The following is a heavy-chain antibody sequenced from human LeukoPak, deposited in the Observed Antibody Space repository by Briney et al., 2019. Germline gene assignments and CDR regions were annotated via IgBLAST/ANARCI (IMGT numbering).Heavy chain of an antibody. CDR3: ARDPGSSWYYFDY. CDR1: GGTFSSYA. CDR2: IIPFSGTA. J-gene: IGHJ4*02. D-gene: IGHD6-13*01. Sequence: SVKVSCKASGGTFSSYAISWVRQAPGQGFEWMGGIIPFSGTANSAQKFQGRATISVDDSASTVYMELSSLRSEDTAVYYCARDPGSSWYYFDYWGQGTLVTVSS. V-gene: IGHV1-69*01.